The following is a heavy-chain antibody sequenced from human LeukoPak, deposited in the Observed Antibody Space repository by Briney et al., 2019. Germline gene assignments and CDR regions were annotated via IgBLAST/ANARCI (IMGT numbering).Heavy chain of an antibody. J-gene: IGHJ4*02. CDR1: GFTFSSYG. V-gene: IGHV3-30*18. Sequence: PGGSLRLSCAASGFTFSSYGMHWVCQAPGKGLEWVAVISYDGSNKYYADSVKGRFTISRDNSKNSLYLQMNSLRTEDTALYYCAKDISYGYFSYFDYWGQGTLVTVSS. CDR3: AKDISYGYFSYFDY. D-gene: IGHD5-18*01. CDR2: ISYDGSNK.